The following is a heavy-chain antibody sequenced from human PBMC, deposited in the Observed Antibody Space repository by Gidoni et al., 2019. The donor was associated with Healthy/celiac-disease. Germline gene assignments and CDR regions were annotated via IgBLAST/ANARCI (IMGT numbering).Heavy chain of an antibody. D-gene: IGHD3-10*01. V-gene: IGHV3-21*01. CDR1: GFTFSSYS. J-gene: IGHJ4*02. CDR2: ISSSSSYI. Sequence: VQLVESGGGLVKPGGSLRLSCAASGFTFSSYSMNWVRQAPGKGLEWVSSISSSSSYIYYADSVKGRFTISRDNAKNSLYLQMNSLRAEDTAVYYCARVVTMVRGPHDYWGQGTLVTVSS. CDR3: ARVVTMVRGPHDY.